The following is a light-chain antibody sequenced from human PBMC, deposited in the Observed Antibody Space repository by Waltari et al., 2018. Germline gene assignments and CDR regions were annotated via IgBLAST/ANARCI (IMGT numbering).Light chain of an antibody. V-gene: IGKV2-30*02. J-gene: IGKJ5*01. Sequence: DVVMTQSPLSLPVTLGQPASISCRSSQSLGHSDGNTYLNWFLQRPGQSPRRLIYKVSKRDAGVPDRLSGSGSGTDFTLKISRVEAKDVGIYYCMQGTHWPPITFGQGTRLEIK. CDR3: MQGTHWPPIT. CDR1: QSLGHSDGNTY. CDR2: KVS.